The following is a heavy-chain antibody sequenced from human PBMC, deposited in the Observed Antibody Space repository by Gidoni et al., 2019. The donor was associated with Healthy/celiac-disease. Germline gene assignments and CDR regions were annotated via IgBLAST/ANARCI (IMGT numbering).Heavy chain of an antibody. J-gene: IGHJ4*02. CDR3: AKGTQGVTTPPFDY. CDR2: ISWNSGSR. CDR1: GFTFDDYA. D-gene: IGHD4-17*01. V-gene: IGHV3-9*01. Sequence: EVQLVASGGGLVQPGRSLRLSCPASGFTFDDYAMHWVRQAPGKGLEWVSGISWNSGSRGYADSVKGRFTIARDNAKNSLYLQMNSLRAEDTALYYCAKGTQGVTTPPFDYWGQGTLVTVSS.